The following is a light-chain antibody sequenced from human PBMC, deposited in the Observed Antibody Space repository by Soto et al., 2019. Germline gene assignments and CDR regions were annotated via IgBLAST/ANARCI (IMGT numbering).Light chain of an antibody. J-gene: IGKJ1*01. V-gene: IGKV1-5*03. Sequence: DIQMTQSPSTLSGSVGDRVTITCLSSQTISSWLAWYQQKPGKAPKLLIYKASTLKSGVPSRFSGSGSGTAFTLTISSLQPYDFATYYCQHYNSYSEAFGQGTKVERK. CDR2: KAS. CDR1: QTISSW. CDR3: QHYNSYSEA.